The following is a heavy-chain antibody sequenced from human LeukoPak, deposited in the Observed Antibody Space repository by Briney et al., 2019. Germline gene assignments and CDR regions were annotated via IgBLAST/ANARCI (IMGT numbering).Heavy chain of an antibody. Sequence: PGRSLRLSCAASGFTFSSYAMHWVRQAPGKGLERVAVISYDGSNKYYADSVKGRFTISRDNSKNTLYLQMNSLRAEDTAVYYCGRDRAAAGYFDYWGQGTLVTVSS. CDR1: GFTFSSYA. CDR3: GRDRAAAGYFDY. CDR2: ISYDGSNK. D-gene: IGHD6-13*01. V-gene: IGHV3-30-3*01. J-gene: IGHJ4*02.